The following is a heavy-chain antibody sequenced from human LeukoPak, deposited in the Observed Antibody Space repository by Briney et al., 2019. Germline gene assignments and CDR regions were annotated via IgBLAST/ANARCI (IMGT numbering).Heavy chain of an antibody. Sequence: GESLKISCKGSGYSLTSYWIGWVRQMPGKGLEWMGIIYPGDSDTRYSPSFQGQVTISADKSISTAYLQWSSLKASDTAMYYCARRPYSSSSYFDYWGQGTLVTVSS. J-gene: IGHJ4*02. CDR3: ARRPYSSSSYFDY. CDR2: IYPGDSDT. D-gene: IGHD6-6*01. V-gene: IGHV5-51*03. CDR1: GYSLTSYW.